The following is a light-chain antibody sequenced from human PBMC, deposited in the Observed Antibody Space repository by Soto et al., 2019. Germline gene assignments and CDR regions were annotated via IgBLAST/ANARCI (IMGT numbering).Light chain of an antibody. CDR1: SSNIGSTT. CDR3: AAWDDSLNAVV. V-gene: IGLV1-44*01. CDR2: NNN. J-gene: IGLJ3*02. Sequence: QSVLTQPPSASGTPGQRVTIACSGSSSNIGSTTVKWYQQLPGTAPKLLIYNNNQRPSGVPDRFSGSKSGTSASLAISGLQSEDEADYYCAAWDDSLNAVVFGGGTQLTVL.